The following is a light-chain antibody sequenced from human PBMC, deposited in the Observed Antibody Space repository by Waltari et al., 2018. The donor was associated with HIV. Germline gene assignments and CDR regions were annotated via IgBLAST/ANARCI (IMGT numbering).Light chain of an antibody. Sequence: QSVLTQPPSVSVAPGQGVIISCTGSSSTIGAGYDVHWYQQPPGTAPKLLIYGNNNRPSGVPDRFSGSKSCTSASLAITGLQDEDEAHYYCQSYDINLGGSVFGGGTQLTVL. CDR3: QSYDINLGGSV. CDR1: SSTIGAGYD. CDR2: GNN. V-gene: IGLV1-40*01. J-gene: IGLJ3*02.